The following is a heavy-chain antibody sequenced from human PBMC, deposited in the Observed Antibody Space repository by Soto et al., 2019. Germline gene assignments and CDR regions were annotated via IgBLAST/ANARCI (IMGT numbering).Heavy chain of an antibody. CDR2: ISGSGGST. J-gene: IGHJ5*02. V-gene: IGHV3-23*01. CDR3: AKDRGLPGPFDP. Sequence: PGGSLRLSCAASGFTFSSYAMSWVRQAPGKGLEWVSAISGSGGSTYYADSVKGRFTISRDNSKNTLYLKMNSLRAEDTAVYYSAKDRGLPGPFDPGGQGTLVTVSS. D-gene: IGHD3-10*01. CDR1: GFTFSSYA.